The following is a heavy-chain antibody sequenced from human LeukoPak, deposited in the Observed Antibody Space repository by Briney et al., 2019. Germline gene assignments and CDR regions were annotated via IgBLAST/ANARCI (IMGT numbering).Heavy chain of an antibody. CDR2: INTNTGGT. V-gene: IGHV1-2*02. CDR1: GGTFRNYP. D-gene: IGHD3-10*01. J-gene: IGHJ3*02. Sequence: ASVKVSCKASGGTFRNYPISWVRQAPGQGLEWMGWINTNTGGTVYAQKFQGRVTMTRDTSLTTSYMDLSRLTSDDTAVYYCARGGSFHEFDIWGQGTMVIVSS. CDR3: ARGGSFHEFDI.